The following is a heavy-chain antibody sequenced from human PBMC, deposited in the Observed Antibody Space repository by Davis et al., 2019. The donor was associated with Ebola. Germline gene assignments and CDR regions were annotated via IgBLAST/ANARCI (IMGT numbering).Heavy chain of an antibody. V-gene: IGHV3-74*01. Sequence: GESLKISCAASGFTFSSYEMNWVRQAPGKGLVWVSRINSDGSSTSYADPVKGRFTISRDNAKNTLYLQMNSLRAEDTAVYYCATGGSSDYWGQGTLVTVSS. CDR1: GFTFSSYE. J-gene: IGHJ4*02. CDR3: ATGGSSDY. CDR2: INSDGSST. D-gene: IGHD2-2*01.